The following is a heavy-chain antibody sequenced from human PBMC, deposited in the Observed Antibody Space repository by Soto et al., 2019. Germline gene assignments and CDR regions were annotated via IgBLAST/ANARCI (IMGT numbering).Heavy chain of an antibody. CDR2: INHSGST. J-gene: IGHJ4*02. CDR1: GGSFSGYY. V-gene: IGHV4-34*01. Sequence: PSETLSLTCAVYGGSFSGYYWSWIRQPPGKGLEWIGEINHSGSTNYNPSLKSRVTISVDTSKNQFSLKLSSVTAADTAVYYCARSSYDSSGYYYAVFLYWGQGTLVTVSS. D-gene: IGHD3-22*01. CDR3: ARSSYDSSGYYYAVFLY.